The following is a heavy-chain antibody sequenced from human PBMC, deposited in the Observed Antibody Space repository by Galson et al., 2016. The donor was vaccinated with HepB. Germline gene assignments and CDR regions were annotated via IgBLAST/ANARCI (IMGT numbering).Heavy chain of an antibody. V-gene: IGHV3-21*01. D-gene: IGHD3-3*01. Sequence: SLRLSCAASGFTSSPYSINWVRQAPGKGLEWVSSISGSSNFIYYADSVKGRFTISRDNAKNSLFLQMDSLRAEDTAVYFCAREPYDFWSGDFKNWFDPWGQGTLVTVSA. CDR1: GFTSSPYS. CDR2: ISGSSNFI. J-gene: IGHJ5*02. CDR3: AREPYDFWSGDFKNWFDP.